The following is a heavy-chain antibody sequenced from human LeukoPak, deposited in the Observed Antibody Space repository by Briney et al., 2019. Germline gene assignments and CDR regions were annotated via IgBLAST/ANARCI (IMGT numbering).Heavy chain of an antibody. J-gene: IGHJ4*02. CDR1: GGSISSYY. CDR3: ARDAYYYDTSGYHQNDY. CDR2: IYSSGST. D-gene: IGHD3-22*01. Sequence: SETLSLTCTVSGGSISSYYWSWIRQPAGKGLEWIGRIYSSGSTYYNPSLKSRVTMSVDTSKYQFSLKLSSVTAADTAVYYCARDAYYYDTSGYHQNDYWGQGTLVTVSS. V-gene: IGHV4-4*07.